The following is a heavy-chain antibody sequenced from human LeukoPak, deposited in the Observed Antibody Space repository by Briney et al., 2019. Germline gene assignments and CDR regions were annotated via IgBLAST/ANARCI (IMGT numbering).Heavy chain of an antibody. CDR1: GFSLSTSGMC. CDR2: IDWDDDK. J-gene: IGHJ4*02. V-gene: IGHV2-70*11. Sequence: SGPTLVKPTQTLTLTCTFSGFSLSTSGMCVSWIRQPPGKALEWLARIDWDDDKYYSTSLKTRLTISKDTSKNQVVLTMTNMDPVDTATYYCARSTLYYYDSSGYYPTIDYWGQGTLVTVSS. CDR3: ARSTLYYYDSSGYYPTIDY. D-gene: IGHD3-22*01.